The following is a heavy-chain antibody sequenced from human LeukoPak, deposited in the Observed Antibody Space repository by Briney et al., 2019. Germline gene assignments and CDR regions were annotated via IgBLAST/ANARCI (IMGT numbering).Heavy chain of an antibody. CDR1: GFTVSSNY. J-gene: IGHJ6*02. V-gene: IGHV3-66*02. D-gene: IGHD3-3*01. CDR2: IYSGGST. CDR3: ARDLGRITIFGPYPYGMDV. Sequence: SGRSLRLSCAASGFTVSSNYMSWVRQAPGKGLEWVSVIYSGGSTYYADSVKGRFTISRDNSKNTLYLQKNSLRAEDTAVYYCARDLGRITIFGPYPYGMDVWGQGTTVTVSS.